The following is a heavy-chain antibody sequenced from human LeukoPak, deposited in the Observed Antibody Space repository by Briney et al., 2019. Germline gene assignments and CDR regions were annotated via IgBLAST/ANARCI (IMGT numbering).Heavy chain of an antibody. CDR3: ARDTAMVTYYYGMDV. CDR2: IIPIFGTA. Sequence: SVKVSCKASGGTFSSYAISWVRQAPGQGLEWMGGIIPIFGTANYAQKFQGRVTITADESTSTAYMELGSLRSEDTAVYYCARDTAMVTYYYGMDVWGQGTTVTVSS. D-gene: IGHD5-18*01. J-gene: IGHJ6*02. V-gene: IGHV1-69*13. CDR1: GGTFSSYA.